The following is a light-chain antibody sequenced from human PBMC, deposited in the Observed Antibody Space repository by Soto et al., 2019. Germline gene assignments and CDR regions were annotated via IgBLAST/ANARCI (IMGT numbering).Light chain of an antibody. V-gene: IGKV1-39*01. Sequence: DIQMTQSPSSLSASVGDRVTITCRASQSISNYLNWSQQKPGKAPKLLIYAASRLQSGVPSRFSGSGSGTDFTLTISSLQPEDFATYSCPQSYTTLFTFGPGTNVDI. J-gene: IGKJ3*01. CDR1: QSISNY. CDR3: PQSYTTLFT. CDR2: AAS.